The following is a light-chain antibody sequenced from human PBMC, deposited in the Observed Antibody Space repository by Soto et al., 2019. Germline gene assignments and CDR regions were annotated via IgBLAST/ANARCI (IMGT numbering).Light chain of an antibody. V-gene: IGKV3-11*01. CDR1: QSVSSY. CDR2: DAS. CDR3: QQPGT. Sequence: EIVLTQSPATLSLSPGERVTLSCRASQSVSSYLAWYQQKPGQAPRLLIYDASNRATGIPARFSGSGSGTDFTLTISSLEPEDFAVYYCQQPGTFGQGTRLEIK. J-gene: IGKJ5*01.